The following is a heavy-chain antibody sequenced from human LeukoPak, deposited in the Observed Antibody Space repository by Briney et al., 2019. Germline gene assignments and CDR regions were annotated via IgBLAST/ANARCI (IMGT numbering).Heavy chain of an antibody. V-gene: IGHV3-73*01. J-gene: IGHJ4*02. CDR3: TRHGPYDSSGYYYVG. Sequence: VRQPPGKGLEWVGRIRSKANSYATAYAASVKGRFTISRDDSKNTAYLQMNSLKTEDTAVYYCTRHGPYDSSGYYYVGWGQGTLVTVSS. CDR2: IRSKANSYAT. D-gene: IGHD3-22*01.